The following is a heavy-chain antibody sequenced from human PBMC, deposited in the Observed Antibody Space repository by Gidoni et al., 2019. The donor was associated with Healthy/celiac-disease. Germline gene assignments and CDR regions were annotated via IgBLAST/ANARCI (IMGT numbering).Heavy chain of an antibody. D-gene: IGHD3-22*01. J-gene: IGHJ4*02. Sequence: GSTIYYADSVKGRFTISRDNAKNSLYLQMNSLRAEDTAVYYCAREYYDSSGYYDYWGQGTLVTVSS. CDR3: AREYYDSSGYYDY. CDR2: GSTI. V-gene: IGHV3-48*03.